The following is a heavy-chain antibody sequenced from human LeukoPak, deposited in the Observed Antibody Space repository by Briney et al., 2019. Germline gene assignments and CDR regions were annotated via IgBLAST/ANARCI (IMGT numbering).Heavy chain of an antibody. CDR3: GRRPRGTSGYYLGAFEA. V-gene: IGHV3-23*01. Sequence: GGSLRLSCEASGFTFSSYAMTWVRQAPERGLEWVSAIGASGADTYYADSVKGRFTISRDNAKNTLYLHMTSLGAEDTAVYFWGRRPRGTSGYYLGAFEAWGQGTTITVSS. D-gene: IGHD3-22*01. J-gene: IGHJ3*01. CDR1: GFTFSSYA. CDR2: IGASGADT.